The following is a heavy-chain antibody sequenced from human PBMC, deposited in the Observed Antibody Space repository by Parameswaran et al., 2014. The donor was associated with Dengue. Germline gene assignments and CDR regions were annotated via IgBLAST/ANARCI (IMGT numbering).Heavy chain of an antibody. V-gene: IGHV3-23*01. J-gene: IGHJ4*02. CDR3: AKAMNYGDYALGY. CDR2: ISGSGGST. D-gene: IGHD4-17*01. Sequence: VRQMPGKGLEWVSAISGSGGSTYYADSVKGRFTISRDDSKNTLYLQMNSLRAEDTAVYCCAKAMNYGDYALGYWGQGTTVTVSS.